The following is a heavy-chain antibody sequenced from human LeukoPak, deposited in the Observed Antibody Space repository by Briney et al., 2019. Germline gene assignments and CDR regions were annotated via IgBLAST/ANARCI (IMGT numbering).Heavy chain of an antibody. V-gene: IGHV3-11*01. D-gene: IGHD3-10*01. Sequence: PGGSLRLSCAASGFTFSDYYMSWVRQAPGKGLEWLSYISGSSSTIYYTDSVQGRFTISRDNAKKSLYLQMNSLRAGDTDVYYCARGGGGYYPTDYWGQGTLVTVSS. CDR2: ISGSSSTI. CDR3: ARGGGGYYPTDY. CDR1: GFTFSDYY. J-gene: IGHJ4*02.